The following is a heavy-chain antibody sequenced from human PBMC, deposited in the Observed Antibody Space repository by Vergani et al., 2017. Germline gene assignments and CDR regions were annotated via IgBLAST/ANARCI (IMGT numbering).Heavy chain of an antibody. Sequence: QVQLVESGGGVVQPGRSLRLSCAASGFTFSSYAMHWVRQAPGKGLEWVAVISYDGSNKYYADSVKGRFTISRDNSKNTLYLQMNSLRAEDTAVYYCARTFSGMDVWGQGTTVTVSS. CDR2: ISYDGSNK. V-gene: IGHV3-30-3*01. D-gene: IGHD3-16*01. CDR3: ARTFSGMDV. J-gene: IGHJ6*02. CDR1: GFTFSSYA.